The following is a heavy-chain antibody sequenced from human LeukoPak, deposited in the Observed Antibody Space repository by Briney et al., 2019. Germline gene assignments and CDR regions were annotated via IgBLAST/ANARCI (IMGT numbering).Heavy chain of an antibody. D-gene: IGHD6-13*01. CDR1: GFTFSNYW. V-gene: IGHV3-7*01. Sequence: RGSLRLSCAVSGFTFSNYWMSWVRQAPGRGLEWVANTKQDGSERYYVDSVKGRFTASRDNAKNSLYLQMNSLRAEDTAVYSCARDGVSGYTTSWYDYWGQGTLVTVSS. CDR3: ARDGVSGYTTSWYDY. CDR2: TKQDGSER. J-gene: IGHJ4*02.